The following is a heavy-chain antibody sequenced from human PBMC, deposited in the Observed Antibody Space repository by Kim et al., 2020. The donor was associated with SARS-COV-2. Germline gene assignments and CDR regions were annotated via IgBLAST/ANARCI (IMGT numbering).Heavy chain of an antibody. CDR2: K. V-gene: IGHV3-33*01. D-gene: IGHD2-15*01. CDR3: ARDTLLPLDY. Sequence: KYYAATVKCRVTISRDKNKKTLYLKMRSLKAEDTAVYDCARDTLLPLDYWGQGTLVTVSS. J-gene: IGHJ4*02.